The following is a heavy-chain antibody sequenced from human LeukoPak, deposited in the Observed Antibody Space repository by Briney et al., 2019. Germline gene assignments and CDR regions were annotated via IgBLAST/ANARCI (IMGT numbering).Heavy chain of an antibody. J-gene: IGHJ3*02. CDR1: GGTFSSYA. V-gene: IGHV1-69*06. CDR3: ARGEPKTLWFGDSAFDI. D-gene: IGHD3-10*01. CDR2: IIPIFGTA. Sequence: ASVKVSCKASGGTFSSYAISWVRQAPGQGLEWVGGIIPIFGTANYAQKFQGRVTITADKSTSTAYMELSSLRSEDTAVYYCARGEPKTLWFGDSAFDIWGQGTVVTVSS.